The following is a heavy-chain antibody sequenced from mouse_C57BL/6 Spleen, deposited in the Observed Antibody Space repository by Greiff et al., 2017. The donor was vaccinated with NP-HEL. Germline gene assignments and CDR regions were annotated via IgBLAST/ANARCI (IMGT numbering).Heavy chain of an antibody. Sequence: VQLKQSGPGLVKPSQSLSLTCSVTGYSITSGYYWNWIRQFPGNKLEWMGYISYDGSNNYNPSLKNRISITRDTATNQFFLKLNSVTTEDTATYYCARERVPALPWFAYWGQGTLVTVSA. CDR1: GYSITSGYY. CDR2: ISYDGSN. V-gene: IGHV3-6*01. CDR3: ARERVPALPWFAY. J-gene: IGHJ3*01.